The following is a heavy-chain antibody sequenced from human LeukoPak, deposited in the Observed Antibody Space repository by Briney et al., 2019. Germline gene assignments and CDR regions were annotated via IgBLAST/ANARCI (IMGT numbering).Heavy chain of an antibody. D-gene: IGHD3-22*01. J-gene: IGHJ3*02. V-gene: IGHV1-46*01. Sequence: ASVKVSCKASGYTFTSYHMHWVRQAPGQGLKWMGIINPSGGTTNYAQKFQGRVTMTRDTSTSTVYMELSSLRSEDTAVYYCARDMHPRTMIVVVRRAFDIWGQGTMVTVSS. CDR1: GYTFTSYH. CDR3: ARDMHPRTMIVVVRRAFDI. CDR2: INPSGGTT.